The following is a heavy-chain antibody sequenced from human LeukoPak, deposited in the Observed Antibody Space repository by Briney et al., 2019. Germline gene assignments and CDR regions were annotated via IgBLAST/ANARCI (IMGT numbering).Heavy chain of an antibody. CDR1: GGTFSSYA. CDR2: IIPIFGTT. V-gene: IGHV1-69*13. D-gene: IGHD3-16*02. J-gene: IGHJ4*02. Sequence: ASVKVSCKASGGTFSSYAISWVRQAPGQGLEWMGGIIPIFGTTNYAQKLQGRVTITADESTSTAYMELSSLRSEDTAVYYCARTYYDYVWGSYRSLDYWGQGTLVTVSS. CDR3: ARTYYDYVWGSYRSLDY.